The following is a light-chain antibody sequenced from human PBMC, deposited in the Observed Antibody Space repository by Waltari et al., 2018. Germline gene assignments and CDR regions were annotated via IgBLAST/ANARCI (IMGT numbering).Light chain of an antibody. Sequence: DIVMTQSPASLAVSLGERATLNCKSSQTVLYRDNNKNYLTWYQQKPGQPPKLLFSWASIRESGVPDRLSASGSGTDFTLTISSLQAEDVAVYYCHQHYTTPWTFGQGTKVEIK. CDR2: WAS. V-gene: IGKV4-1*01. CDR1: QTVLYRDNNKNY. CDR3: HQHYTTPWT. J-gene: IGKJ1*01.